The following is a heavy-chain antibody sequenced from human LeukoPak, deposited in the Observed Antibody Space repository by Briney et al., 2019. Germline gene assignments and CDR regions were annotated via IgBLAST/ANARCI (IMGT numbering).Heavy chain of an antibody. CDR2: MNPNTGDT. CDR1: GFTFTSYD. CDR3: VRDGEGVAISVNYWFDP. Sequence: ASVSVSCKASGFTFTSYDINWVRQARGQGLEWMGWMNPNTGDTGYAQRFQGRVTMTRDTSISTAYMELRGLRSEDTAIYYCVRDGEGVAISVNYWFDPWGQGTLVTVSS. J-gene: IGHJ5*02. D-gene: IGHD3-10*01. V-gene: IGHV1-8*01.